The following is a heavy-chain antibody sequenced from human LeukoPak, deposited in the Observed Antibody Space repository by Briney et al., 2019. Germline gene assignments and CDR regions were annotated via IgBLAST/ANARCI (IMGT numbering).Heavy chain of an antibody. CDR1: GYTFTGYY. J-gene: IGHJ6*02. Sequence: ASVNVSCKASGYTFTGYYMHWVRQAPGQGLEWMGWINPNSGGTNYAQKFQGWVTMTRDTSISTAYMELSRLRSDDTAVYYCASGIAAAGYYYGMDVWGQGTTVTVSS. CDR2: INPNSGGT. D-gene: IGHD6-13*01. CDR3: ASGIAAAGYYYGMDV. V-gene: IGHV1-2*04.